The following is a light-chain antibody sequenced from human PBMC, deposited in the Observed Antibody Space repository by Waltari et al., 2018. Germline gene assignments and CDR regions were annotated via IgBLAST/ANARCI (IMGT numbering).Light chain of an antibody. Sequence: AIRMTQSPSSISASIGDRVTISCRASQGVGTYLAWYQQKPGKAPSLLIHAASTLQSGVPSRFSGSGTGTDFTLTITCLQSEDFATYYCQQYHDYPWTFGQGTKVDI. J-gene: IGKJ1*01. CDR2: AAS. V-gene: IGKV1-8*01. CDR3: QQYHDYPWT. CDR1: QGVGTY.